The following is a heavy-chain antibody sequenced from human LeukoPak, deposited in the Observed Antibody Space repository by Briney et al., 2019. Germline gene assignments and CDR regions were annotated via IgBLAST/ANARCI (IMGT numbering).Heavy chain of an antibody. CDR2: ISAYIGNT. CDR1: GYTFTSYG. J-gene: IGHJ6*02. Sequence: ASVKVSCTASGYTFTSYGISWVRQAPGQGLEWMGWISAYIGNTNYAQKFQGRVTITADKSTSTAYMELSSLRSEDTAVYYCARADYDFWSGYPRPIQNYGMDVWDQGTTVTVSS. CDR3: ARADYDFWSGYPRPIQNYGMDV. V-gene: IGHV1-18*01. D-gene: IGHD3-3*01.